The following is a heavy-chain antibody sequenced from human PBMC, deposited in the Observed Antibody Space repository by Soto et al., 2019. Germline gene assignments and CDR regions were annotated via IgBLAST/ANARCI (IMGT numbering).Heavy chain of an antibody. CDR3: AMVATGSYYYYYYMDV. V-gene: IGHV4-39*01. Sequence: SEALSLACTVSGGSIISSSYYWGWIRQPPGKGLEWIGSIYYSGSTYYNPSLKSRVTISVDTSKNQFSLKLSSVTAADTAVYYCAMVATGSYYYYYYMDVWGKGTTVTVSS. CDR1: GGSIISSSYY. D-gene: IGHD5-12*01. J-gene: IGHJ6*03. CDR2: IYYSGST.